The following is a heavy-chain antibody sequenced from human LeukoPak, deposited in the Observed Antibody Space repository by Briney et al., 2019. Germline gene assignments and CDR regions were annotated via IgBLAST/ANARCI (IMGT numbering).Heavy chain of an antibody. D-gene: IGHD3-22*01. CDR2: ISGSGGST. J-gene: IGHJ4*02. Sequence: PGGSLRLSCAASGFTFSSYAMSWVRQAPGKGLEWVSAISGSGGSTYYADSVKGRFTISRDNSKNTLYLQMNSLRAEDTAVYYCAKESDSSGYYYRIDFDYWGQGTLVTVSS. V-gene: IGHV3-23*01. CDR3: AKESDSSGYYYRIDFDY. CDR1: GFTFSSYA.